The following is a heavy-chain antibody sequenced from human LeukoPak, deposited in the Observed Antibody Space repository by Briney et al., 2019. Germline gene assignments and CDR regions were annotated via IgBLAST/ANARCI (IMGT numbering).Heavy chain of an antibody. CDR1: AYSISSGYR. J-gene: IGHJ6*03. V-gene: IGHV4-38-2*01. CDR2: IYTSGST. Sequence: PSETLSLTCAVSAYSISSGYRWGWIRQPPGKGLEWIGRIYTSGSTNYNPSLKSRVTISVDKSKNQFSLKLSSVTAADTAVYYCARGDYYYYMDVWGKGTTVTVSS. CDR3: ARGDYYYYMDV.